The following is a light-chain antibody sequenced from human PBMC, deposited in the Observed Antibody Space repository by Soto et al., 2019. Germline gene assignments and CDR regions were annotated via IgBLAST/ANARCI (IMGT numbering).Light chain of an antibody. CDR2: DAS. J-gene: IGKJ2*01. Sequence: EIVLTQSPATLSLSPEERATLSCRASQSVSSYLAWYQQKPGQAPRLLIYDASNRATGIPARFSGSGSGTDLTLTISSLEPEDFAVYYCQQRSGTFGQGTKLEIK. CDR1: QSVSSY. CDR3: QQRSGT. V-gene: IGKV3-11*01.